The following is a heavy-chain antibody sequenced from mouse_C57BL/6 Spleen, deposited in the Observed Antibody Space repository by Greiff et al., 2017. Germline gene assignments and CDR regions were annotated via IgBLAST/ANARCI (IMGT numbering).Heavy chain of an antibody. D-gene: IGHD1-1*01. J-gene: IGHJ4*01. CDR2: ISYDGSN. CDR1: GYSITSGYY. V-gene: IGHV3-6*01. Sequence: EVKLVESGPGLVQPSQSLSLTCSVTGYSITSGYYWNWIRQFPGKKLEWMGYISYDGSNNYNPSLHNRISITRDTSKNQFFLKLNSVTTEDTATYYCARVPYYGSRRGYAMDYWGQGTSVTVSS. CDR3: ARVPYYGSRRGYAMDY.